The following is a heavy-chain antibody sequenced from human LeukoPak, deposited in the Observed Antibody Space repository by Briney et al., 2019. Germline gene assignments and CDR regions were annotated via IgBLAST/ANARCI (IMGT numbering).Heavy chain of an antibody. D-gene: IGHD3-10*01. Sequence: GGSLRLSCGASGFIFSHYGMHWVRQAPGKGLEWVAYLEKDGDDIMYGDSVKGRFTISRDNSKNKVYLQMNSLRSEDTAVYYRAKDSGTLHGGPDFWGQGTLVSVSS. CDR2: LEKDGDDI. V-gene: IGHV3-30*02. CDR1: GFIFSHYG. CDR3: AKDSGTLHGGPDF. J-gene: IGHJ4*02.